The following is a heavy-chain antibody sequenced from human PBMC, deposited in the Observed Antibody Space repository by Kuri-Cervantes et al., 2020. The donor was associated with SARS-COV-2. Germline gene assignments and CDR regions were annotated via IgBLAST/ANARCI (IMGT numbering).Heavy chain of an antibody. CDR3: ASVPDWNYDEGWFDP. D-gene: IGHD1-7*01. J-gene: IGHJ5*02. CDR1: GGSISSYY. V-gene: IGHV4-4*07. Sequence: SETLSLTCTVSGGSISSYYWSWIRQPAGKGLEWIGRIYTSGSTNYNPSLKSRVTMSVDTSKNQFSLKLSSVTAADTAVYYCASVPDWNYDEGWFDPWGQGTLVTVSS. CDR2: IYTSGST.